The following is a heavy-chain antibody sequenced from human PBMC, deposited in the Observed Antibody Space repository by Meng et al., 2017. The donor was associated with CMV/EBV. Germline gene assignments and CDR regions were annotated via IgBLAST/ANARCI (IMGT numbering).Heavy chain of an antibody. CDR1: GYTFTSYG. CDR3: SRDLRPRTSPLDL. V-gene: IGHV1-18*01. J-gene: IGHJ2*01. Sequence: QVQLVQSGAEVKKPGAAVKVYCKAAGYTFTSYGISWVRQAPGQGLEWMGWISAYNGNTNYAQKLQGRVTMTTDTSTSTDYMELRSLRSDDTAVYYCSRDLRPRTSPLDLWGRGTLVTVSS. D-gene: IGHD2-2*01. CDR2: ISAYNGNT.